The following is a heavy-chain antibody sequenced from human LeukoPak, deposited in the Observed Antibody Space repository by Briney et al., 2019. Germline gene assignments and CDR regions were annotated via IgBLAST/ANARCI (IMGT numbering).Heavy chain of an antibody. CDR1: GYSISSGYY. V-gene: IGHV4-38-2*01. J-gene: IGHJ5*02. Sequence: SETLSLTCAVSGYSISSGYYWSWIRQPPGKGLEWIGSIYHSGSTYYNPSLKSRVTISVDTSKNQFSLKLSSVTAADTAVYYCARVPINYDFWSGFENWFDPWGQGTLVTVSS. D-gene: IGHD3-3*01. CDR3: ARVPINYDFWSGFENWFDP. CDR2: IYHSGST.